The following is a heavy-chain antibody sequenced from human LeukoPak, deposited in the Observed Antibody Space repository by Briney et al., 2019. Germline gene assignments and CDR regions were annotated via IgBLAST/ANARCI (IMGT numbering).Heavy chain of an antibody. CDR2: ISSSSSYT. CDR3: ATGRRPFDF. J-gene: IGHJ4*02. CDR1: GFTFSDYY. V-gene: IGHV3-11*06. Sequence: PGGSLRRSCAASGFTFSDYYMRWIRQAPEKGLEGVSYISSSSSYTNSADPVKGRFTISRDNAKNSLYLQMNSLRAEDPAVYYCATGRRPFDFWGQGTLVTVSS.